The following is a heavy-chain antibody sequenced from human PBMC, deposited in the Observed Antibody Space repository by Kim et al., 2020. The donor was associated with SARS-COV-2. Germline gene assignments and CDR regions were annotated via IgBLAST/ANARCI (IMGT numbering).Heavy chain of an antibody. Sequence: SVKVSCKASGGTFSSYAISWVRQAPGQGLEWMGGIIPIFGTANYAQKFQGRVTITADESTSTAYMELSSLRSEDTAVYYCARVGSITIFGVAPPPELNAFDIWGQGTMVTVSS. CDR2: IIPIFGTA. CDR3: ARVGSITIFGVAPPPELNAFDI. V-gene: IGHV1-69*13. D-gene: IGHD3-3*01. CDR1: GGTFSSYA. J-gene: IGHJ3*02.